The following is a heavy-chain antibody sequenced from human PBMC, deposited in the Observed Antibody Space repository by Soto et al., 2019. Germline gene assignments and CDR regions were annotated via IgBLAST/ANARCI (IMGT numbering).Heavy chain of an antibody. V-gene: IGHV3-30*03. CDR1: GFTVRTYG. Sequence: QVQLVEAGGGVVQPGRSLRLSCADSGFTVRTYGMHWVRQAPGKGLEWVAVISRDGGTKYYADSVQFRFTISRDNSRNTLFLEMNSLSGDDMAVYYCTGEVASGYCGQGTLVTVSS. CDR3: TGEVASGY. CDR2: ISRDGGTK. J-gene: IGHJ4*02. D-gene: IGHD2-8*02.